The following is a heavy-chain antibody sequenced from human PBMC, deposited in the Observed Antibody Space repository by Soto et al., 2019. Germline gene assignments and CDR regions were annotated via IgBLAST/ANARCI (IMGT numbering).Heavy chain of an antibody. D-gene: IGHD6-13*01. CDR3: AKPIVAAGYYGMDV. CDR1: GFTFRSYD. CDR2: ISFDGIKK. V-gene: IGHV3-30*18. Sequence: GGSLRLSCAASGFTFRSYDMHWVRQAPGKGLEWMGVISFDGIKKYYADSVKGRFTISRDSSKNKLYLQMNGLRAEDTAVYYCAKPIVAAGYYGMDVWGHGTTVTVSS. J-gene: IGHJ6*02.